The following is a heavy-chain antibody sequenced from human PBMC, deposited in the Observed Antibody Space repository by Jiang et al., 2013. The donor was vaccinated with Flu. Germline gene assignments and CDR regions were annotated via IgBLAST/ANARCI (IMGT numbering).Heavy chain of an antibody. D-gene: IGHD6-13*01. CDR2: IYWDDDK. J-gene: IGHJ4*02. CDR3: VRSYTSSRFFDY. CDR1: GFSLSTSGVG. V-gene: IGHV2-5*04. Sequence: KPTQTLTLTCAFSGFSLSTSGVGVGWIRQPPGKAVEWLAFIYWDDDKRYSPSLRSRLTIIKDTSKNQVVLTMTNMDPVDTGTYYCVRSYTSSRFFDYWGQGTQVTVSS.